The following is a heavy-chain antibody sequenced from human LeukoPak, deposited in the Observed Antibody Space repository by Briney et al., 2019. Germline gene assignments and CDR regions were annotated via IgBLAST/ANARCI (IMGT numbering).Heavy chain of an antibody. J-gene: IGHJ3*02. D-gene: IGHD5-12*01. Sequence: GGSLRLSCAASGFTFSSYGMHWVRQAPGKGLEWVAVIWYDGSNKYYADSVKGRFTISRDNSKNTLYLQMNSLRAEDTAVYYCARDYSGYDFAFDIWGQGTMVTVSS. V-gene: IGHV3-33*08. CDR1: GFTFSSYG. CDR2: IWYDGSNK. CDR3: ARDYSGYDFAFDI.